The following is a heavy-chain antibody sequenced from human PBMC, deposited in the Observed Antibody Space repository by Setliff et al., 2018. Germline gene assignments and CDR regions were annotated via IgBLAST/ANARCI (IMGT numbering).Heavy chain of an antibody. D-gene: IGHD3-10*01. J-gene: IGHJ4*02. CDR2: YSGSNDYI. CDR1: GVFFRNYH. V-gene: IGHV3-21*01. Sequence: PGGSLRLSCAVSGVFFRNYHVTWVRQAPGKGLEWVSSYSGSNDYITYADSVKGRFTISRDNAENSVYLQMDSLRVEDTAVYFCATPNKYHYGSGSSSSYYFDYWGQGTLVTVSS. CDR3: ATPNKYHYGSGSSSSYYFDY.